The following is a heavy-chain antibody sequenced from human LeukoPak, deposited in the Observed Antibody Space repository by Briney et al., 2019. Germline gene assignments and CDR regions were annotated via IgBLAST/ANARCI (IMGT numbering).Heavy chain of an antibody. CDR2: LIGTGAGT. CDR3: AKGSPAILYYCMDV. CDR1: GFSFSNDV. V-gene: IGHV3-23*01. J-gene: IGHJ6*03. D-gene: IGHD2-21*01. Sequence: PGGSLRLSCAASGFSFSNDVMTLIGTGAGTYYADSVKGRFTISRGNSKNTLYLQMNSLRAEDTAVYYCAKGSPAILYYCMDVWGKGTTVTVSS.